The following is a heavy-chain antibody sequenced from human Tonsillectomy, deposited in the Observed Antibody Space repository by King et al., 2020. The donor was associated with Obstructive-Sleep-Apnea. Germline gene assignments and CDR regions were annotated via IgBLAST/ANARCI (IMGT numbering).Heavy chain of an antibody. CDR3: ARVRSVRGELYGMDV. J-gene: IGHJ6*02. CDR2: IYYSGST. Sequence: VQLQESGPGLVKPSETLSLTCTVSGGSISSYYWSWIRQPPGKGLEWIGYIYYSGSTKYNPSLKSRVTISVDTSKNQFSLKLRSLTAADTAVYYCARVRSVRGELYGMDVWGQGTTVTVSS. V-gene: IGHV4-59*01. CDR1: GGSISSYY. D-gene: IGHD3-10*01.